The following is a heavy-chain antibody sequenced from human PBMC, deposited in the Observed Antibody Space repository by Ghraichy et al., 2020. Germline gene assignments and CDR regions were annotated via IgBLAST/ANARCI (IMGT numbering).Heavy chain of an antibody. CDR1: GGSISSYY. CDR2: IYASGST. D-gene: IGHD3-16*01. V-gene: IGHV4-59*01. CDR3: ASAYPAPQIDP. Sequence: SETLSLTCTVSGGSISSYYWSWIRQPPGKGLEWLGYIYASGSTNYNPSLKSRVTISVDTSTNQFSLKLSSVTAADTAVYYCASAYPAPQIDPWGQRTLVTVSS. J-gene: IGHJ5*02.